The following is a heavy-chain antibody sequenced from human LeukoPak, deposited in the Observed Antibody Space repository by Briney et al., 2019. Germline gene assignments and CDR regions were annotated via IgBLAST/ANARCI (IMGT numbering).Heavy chain of an antibody. CDR1: GFTFDDYA. D-gene: IGHD3-22*01. Sequence: PGRSLRLSCAASGFTFDDYAMHWVRQAPGKGLEWVSGISWNSGSIGYADSVKGRFTISRDNAKNSLYLQMNSLRAEDMALYYCAKGLDSSGYYFDYWGQGTLVTGSS. V-gene: IGHV3-9*03. J-gene: IGHJ4*02. CDR2: ISWNSGSI. CDR3: AKGLDSSGYYFDY.